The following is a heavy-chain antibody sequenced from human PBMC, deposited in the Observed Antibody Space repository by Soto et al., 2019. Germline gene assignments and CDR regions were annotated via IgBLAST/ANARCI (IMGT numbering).Heavy chain of an antibody. J-gene: IGHJ5*02. Sequence: QVQLVQSGAEVKKPGASVKVSCKASGYTFTSYAMHWVRQAPGQRLEWMGWINAGNGNTKYSQKFQGRVTITSDTSASTAYMELSSLRSEDTAVYYCARAYSGSYYWFDPWGQGTLVTVSS. CDR3: ARAYSGSYYWFDP. D-gene: IGHD1-26*01. V-gene: IGHV1-3*01. CDR2: INAGNGNT. CDR1: GYTFTSYA.